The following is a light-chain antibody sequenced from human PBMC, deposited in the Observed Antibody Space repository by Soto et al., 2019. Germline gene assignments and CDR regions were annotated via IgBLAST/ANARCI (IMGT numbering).Light chain of an antibody. Sequence: EIVLTQSPGTLSLSPGERATLSCRASQSVYKNFLAWYQQKPGQAPRLLINGASNRATGIPDRFSGSGSRTDLSLTIDSLEPEDFAVYFCAQHSSSPLTFGGGTKGAIK. V-gene: IGKV3-20*01. CDR2: GAS. J-gene: IGKJ4*01. CDR1: QSVYKNF. CDR3: AQHSSSPLT.